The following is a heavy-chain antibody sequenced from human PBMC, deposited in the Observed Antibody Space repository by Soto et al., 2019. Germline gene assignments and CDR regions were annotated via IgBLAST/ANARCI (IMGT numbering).Heavy chain of an antibody. V-gene: IGHV4-31*03. CDR2: IYYNGSS. J-gene: IGHJ6*03. CDR1: GGSISTSGYY. CDR3: ARISIPPFNLGMDV. D-gene: IGHD2-2*02. Sequence: PSETLSLTCTVSGGSISTSGYYWSWIRQHPGEGLEWIGDIYYNGSSNFNPSLKSRVTVSIDTSKNQFSLKLGSVTAADTAVYFCARISIPPFNLGMDVWGKGTTVTVSS.